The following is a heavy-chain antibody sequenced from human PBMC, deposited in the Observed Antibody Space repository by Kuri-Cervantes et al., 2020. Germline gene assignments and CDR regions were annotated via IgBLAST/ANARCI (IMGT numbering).Heavy chain of an antibody. D-gene: IGHD6-13*01. CDR1: GGSISSGDYY. CDR2: IYYSGST. V-gene: IGHV4-30-4*01. Sequence: SETLSLSCTVSGGSISSGDYYWSWIRQPPGKGLEWIGYIYYSGSTYYNPSLKSRVTISVDTSKNQFSLKLSSVTAADTAVYYCARFLIAAAGMVDYWGQGTLVTVSS. CDR3: ARFLIAAAGMVDY. J-gene: IGHJ4*02.